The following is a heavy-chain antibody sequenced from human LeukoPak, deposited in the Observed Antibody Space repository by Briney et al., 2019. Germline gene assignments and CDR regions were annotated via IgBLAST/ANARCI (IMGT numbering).Heavy chain of an antibody. CDR1: GDSISTTNYY. CDR2: IYSSGNI. Sequence: PSETLSLTCTVSGDSISTTNYYWGWICQPPGRDLDWFGSIYSSGNIYYKPSLESRVTISVDTSKNQLSLKLTSATAADTSVYHCARDGGSYYGGVFDIWGQGTKVTVSS. V-gene: IGHV4-39*02. J-gene: IGHJ3*02. D-gene: IGHD1-26*01. CDR3: ARDGGSYYGGVFDI.